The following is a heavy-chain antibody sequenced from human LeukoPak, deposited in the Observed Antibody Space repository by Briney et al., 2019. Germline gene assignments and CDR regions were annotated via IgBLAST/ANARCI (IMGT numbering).Heavy chain of an antibody. CDR2: INPSGGST. J-gene: IGHJ3*02. CDR3: VRVRDGYNDAYDI. Sequence: ASVKVSCKASGFTFTNYNLHWVRQAPGQRLEWMVIINPSGGSTNSAQNFQGRVTMTRDTSTSTVYMELSSLRSEDTAVYYCVRVRDGYNDAYDIWGQGTMVTVPS. CDR1: GFTFTNYN. V-gene: IGHV1-46*01. D-gene: IGHD5-24*01.